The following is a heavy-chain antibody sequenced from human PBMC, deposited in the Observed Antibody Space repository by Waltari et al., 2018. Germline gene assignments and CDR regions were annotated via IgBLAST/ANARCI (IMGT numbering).Heavy chain of an antibody. CDR1: GGPISSYH. CDR2: ISTSGST. V-gene: IGHV4-4*07. D-gene: IGHD2-2*01. J-gene: IGHJ5*02. Sequence: QVQLQESGPGLVKPSETLSLTCTVSGGPISSYHRTWIRQPAGKGPEWIWRISTSGSTNYNPSLKSRVTMSVDTSKNQFSLKLSSVTAADTAVYYCARDIVVVPAASWFDPWGQGTLVTVSS. CDR3: ARDIVVVPAASWFDP.